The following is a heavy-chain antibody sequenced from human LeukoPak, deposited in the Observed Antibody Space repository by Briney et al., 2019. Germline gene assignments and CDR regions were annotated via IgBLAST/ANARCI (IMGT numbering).Heavy chain of an antibody. CDR3: ARPGTKLDLVDDAFDI. V-gene: IGHV4-59*08. CDR2: MYYSGSA. D-gene: IGHD1-7*01. Sequence: SEALSLTCTVSGGSITDYYWSWIRHSSGKGLEWIGYMYYSGSAYYSPSLKTRVTISVDTSKNQFSLKLTSVTAADTAVYYCARPGTKLDLVDDAFDIWGQGTMVTVSS. J-gene: IGHJ3*02. CDR1: GGSITDYY.